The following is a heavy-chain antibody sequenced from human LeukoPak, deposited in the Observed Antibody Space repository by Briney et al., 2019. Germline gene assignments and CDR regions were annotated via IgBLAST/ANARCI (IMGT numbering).Heavy chain of an antibody. CDR3: ARDPRIEAAALFDY. J-gene: IGHJ4*02. CDR2: ISAYNGNT. D-gene: IGHD6-13*01. CDR1: VYTFTSYG. V-gene: IGHV1-18*01. Sequence: ASVKVSCKASVYTFTSYGISWVRQAPEQGLEWMGWISAYNGNTNYAQKLQGRVTITTDTSTSTAYMELRSLRSDDTAVYYCARDPRIEAAALFDYWGQGTLVTVSA.